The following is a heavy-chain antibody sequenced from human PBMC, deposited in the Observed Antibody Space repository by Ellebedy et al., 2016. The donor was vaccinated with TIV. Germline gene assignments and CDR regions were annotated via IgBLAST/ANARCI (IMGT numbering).Heavy chain of an antibody. D-gene: IGHD6-13*01. CDR3: ARDEYNISWFKY. Sequence: MPGGSLRLSCTVSGGSISSSSYYWGWIRQPPGKGLEWVASIYYTGTTYYNPSLKSRVTISLDTSKNQVSMKLSSVTAADAAVYYCARDEYNISWFKYWGQGTLVTVSS. CDR1: GGSISSSSYY. J-gene: IGHJ4*02. V-gene: IGHV4-39*07. CDR2: IYYTGTT.